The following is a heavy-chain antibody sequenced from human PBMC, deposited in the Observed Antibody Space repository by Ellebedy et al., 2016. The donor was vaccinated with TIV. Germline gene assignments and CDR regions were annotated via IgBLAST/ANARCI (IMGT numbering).Heavy chain of an antibody. Sequence: AASVKVSCKISGNTLTELSIHWVRQAPAKGLEWLGGFDPLDGKTIYAQKFQGRVTMIEDTSTGTAYMELSSLTSEETAVYYCGRVFGIRVLDYWGQGTLVTVSS. V-gene: IGHV1-24*01. CDR3: GRVFGIRVLDY. J-gene: IGHJ4*02. D-gene: IGHD3-3*01. CDR2: FDPLDGKT. CDR1: GNTLTELS.